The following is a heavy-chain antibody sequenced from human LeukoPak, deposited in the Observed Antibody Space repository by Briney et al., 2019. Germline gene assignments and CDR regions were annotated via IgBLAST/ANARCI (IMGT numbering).Heavy chain of an antibody. CDR1: GFTFSSYG. CDR3: AREVI. Sequence: GGSLRLSCAASGFTFSSYGMTWVRQAPGKGLEWVSYISSSSTIHYADSVKGRFTISRDNAKNSLYLQLNSLRAEDTAVYYCAREVIWGQGTMVTVSS. V-gene: IGHV3-48*01. J-gene: IGHJ3*02. CDR2: ISSSSTI.